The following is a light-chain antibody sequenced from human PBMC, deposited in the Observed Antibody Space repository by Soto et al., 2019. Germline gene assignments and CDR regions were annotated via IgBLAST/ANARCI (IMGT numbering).Light chain of an antibody. J-gene: IGLJ3*02. CDR2: EVS. CDR1: SSDVGGYNY. V-gene: IGLV2-14*01. CDR3: SSYTSSSTRV. Sequence: QSALTQPASVSGSPGQSITISCTGTSSDVGGYNYVSWYQQHPGKAPKLMIYEVSNRPSGVSNRFSGSKSGNTASLTIAGLPAEDDAYYYCSSYTSSSTRVFGGGTKLTVL.